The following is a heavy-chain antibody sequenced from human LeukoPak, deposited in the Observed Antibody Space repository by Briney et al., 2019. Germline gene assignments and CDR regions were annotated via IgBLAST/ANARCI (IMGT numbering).Heavy chain of an antibody. CDR3: AHSAPYSSGWYGNPKDENWFDP. Sequence: SGPTLVNPTQTLTLTCTFSGFSLSTSGVGVGWIRQPPGKALVWLALIYWDDDKRYSPSLKSRLTITKDTSKNQVVLTMTNMDPVDTATYYCAHSAPYSSGWYGNPKDENWFDPWGQGTLVTVSS. J-gene: IGHJ5*02. V-gene: IGHV2-5*02. CDR2: IYWDDDK. D-gene: IGHD6-19*01. CDR1: GFSLSTSGVG.